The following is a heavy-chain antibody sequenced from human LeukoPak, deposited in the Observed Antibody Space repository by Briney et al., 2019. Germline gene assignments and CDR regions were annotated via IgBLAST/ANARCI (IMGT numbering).Heavy chain of an antibody. J-gene: IGHJ2*01. V-gene: IGHV1-69*05. CDR1: GYTFTSYD. CDR2: IIPIVGTT. D-gene: IGHD3-3*01. Sequence: SVKVSCKASGYTFTSYDINWVRQAPGQGLEWMGRIIPIVGTTNYAQKFQGRVTITTDESQRTVYMELRSMRSEDTAVYYCAKDSDGIGAIKKWYFDLWGRGTLVTVSS. CDR3: AKDSDGIGAIKKWYFDL.